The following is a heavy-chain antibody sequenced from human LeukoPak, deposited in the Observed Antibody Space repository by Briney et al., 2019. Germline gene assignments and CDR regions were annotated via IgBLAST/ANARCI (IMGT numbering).Heavy chain of an antibody. D-gene: IGHD5-18*01. CDR3: ARVVDTAMGNDY. CDR2: IIPILGIA. CDR1: GGTFSSYA. J-gene: IGHJ4*02. V-gene: IGHV1-69*04. Sequence: ASVKVSCKASGGTFSSYAISWVRQAPGQGLEWMGRIIPILGIANYAQKFQGRVTITADKSTSTAYMELSSLRSEDTAVYYCARVVDTAMGNDYWGQGTLVTVSS.